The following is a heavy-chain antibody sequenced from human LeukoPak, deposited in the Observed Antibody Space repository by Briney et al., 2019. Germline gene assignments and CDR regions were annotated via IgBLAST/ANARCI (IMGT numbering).Heavy chain of an antibody. CDR1: GFTFRLYS. J-gene: IGHJ4*02. CDR2: ISNSGNNI. V-gene: IGHV3-21*06. CDR3: ARGSSWSYDY. D-gene: IGHD6-13*01. Sequence: GGSLRLSCAASGFTFRLYSMYWVRQAPGKGLEWVSSISNSGNNIYYPDSVKGRFTTSRDSAKSSLYLQMSSLRAEDTAVYYCARGSSWSYDYWGRGTLVTVSS.